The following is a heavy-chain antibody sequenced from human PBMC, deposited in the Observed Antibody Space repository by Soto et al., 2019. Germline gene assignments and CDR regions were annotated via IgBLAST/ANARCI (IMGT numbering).Heavy chain of an antibody. CDR3: ARDRDSSSSLQYYYYYYGMDV. Sequence: GGSLRLSCAASGFTFSSYWMHWVRQAPGKGLVWVSRINSDGSSTSYADSVKGRFTISRDNAKNTLYLQMNSLRAEDTAVYYCARDRDSSSSLQYYYYYYGMDVWGQGTTVTVSS. CDR1: GFTFSSYW. V-gene: IGHV3-74*01. CDR2: INSDGSST. J-gene: IGHJ6*02. D-gene: IGHD6-6*01.